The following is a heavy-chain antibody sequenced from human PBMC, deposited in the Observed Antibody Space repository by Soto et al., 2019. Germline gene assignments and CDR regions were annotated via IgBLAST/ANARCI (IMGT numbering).Heavy chain of an antibody. J-gene: IGHJ3*02. CDR2: IWYDGSNK. V-gene: IGHV3-33*01. D-gene: IGHD3-22*01. CDR1: GFTFSSYG. CDR3: ARGDSSGLGDAFDI. Sequence: QVQLVESGGGVVQPGRSLRLSCAASGFTFSSYGMHWVRQAPGKGLEWVAVIWYDGSNKYYADSVKGRFTISRDNSKNTLYLQMNSLRAEDTAVYYCARGDSSGLGDAFDIWGQGTMVTVSS.